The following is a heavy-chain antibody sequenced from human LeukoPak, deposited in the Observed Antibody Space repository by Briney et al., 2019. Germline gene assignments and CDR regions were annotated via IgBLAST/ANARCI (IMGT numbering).Heavy chain of an antibody. D-gene: IGHD3-16*01. CDR1: GFTFSSYA. CDR2: ISGSGGRT. Sequence: GGSLRLSCAASGFTFSSYAMSWVRQAPGKGLEGVSAISGSGGRTYYADSVKGRVTIPRDNSKNPLYLQMNRLGAEDTAVYYCAKDRFPFGDYWGQGTLVTVSS. V-gene: IGHV3-23*01. J-gene: IGHJ4*02. CDR3: AKDRFPFGDY.